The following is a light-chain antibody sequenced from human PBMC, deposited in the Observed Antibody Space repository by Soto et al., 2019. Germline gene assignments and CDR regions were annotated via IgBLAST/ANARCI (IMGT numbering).Light chain of an antibody. CDR2: ALS. V-gene: IGKV1-39*01. CDR3: QQSYSTPLT. J-gene: IGKJ4*01. Sequence: DIQVTQSPSSLSASIGDRVIITCRASQPISPSLHWFHQKPGKAPKLLIYALSNLQRGVPSRFSGSGTGTEFTLIISSLQPEDVGNYFCQQSYSTPLTFGGGTKVQI. CDR1: QPISPS.